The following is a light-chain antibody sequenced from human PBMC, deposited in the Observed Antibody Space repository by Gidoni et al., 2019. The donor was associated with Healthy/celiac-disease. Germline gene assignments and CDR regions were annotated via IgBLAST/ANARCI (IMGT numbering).Light chain of an antibody. CDR3: QSYDSSLSGYV. CDR2: GNS. V-gene: IGLV1-40*01. Sequence: QSVLTPPPSVSGAPGQRVTISCTGSSSNIGAGYDVHGYQQLPGTAPKLLIYGNSNRPSGVPDRFSGSKSGTSASLAITGLQAEDEADYYCQSYDSSLSGYVFGTGTKVTGL. CDR1: SSNIGAGYD. J-gene: IGLJ1*01.